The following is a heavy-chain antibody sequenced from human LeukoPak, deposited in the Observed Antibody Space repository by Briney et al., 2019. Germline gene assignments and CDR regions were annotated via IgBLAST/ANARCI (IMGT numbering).Heavy chain of an antibody. Sequence: PSETLSLTCAVYGGSFSGYYWSWIRQPPGKGLEWIGEINHSGSTNYNPSLKSRVTISVDTSKKKFSLKVSSVTAADTAVYYCARRAPSWVWNYWGQGTLVTVSS. J-gene: IGHJ4*02. CDR3: ARRAPSWVWNY. D-gene: IGHD3-16*01. CDR1: GGSFSGYY. CDR2: INHSGST. V-gene: IGHV4-34*01.